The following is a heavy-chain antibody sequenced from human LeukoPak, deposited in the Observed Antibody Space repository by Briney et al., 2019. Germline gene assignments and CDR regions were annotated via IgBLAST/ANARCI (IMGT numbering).Heavy chain of an antibody. CDR1: GFTFSSYS. CDR3: ASRSLYCSGGSCYWFDP. Sequence: AGGSLRLSCAASGFTFSSYSMNWIRQPPGKGPEWIGEINHSGSTNYNPSLKSRVTISVDTSKNQFSLKLSSVTAADTAVYYCASRSLYCSGGSCYWFDPWGQGTLVTVSS. J-gene: IGHJ5*02. D-gene: IGHD2-15*01. CDR2: INHSGST. V-gene: IGHV4-34*01.